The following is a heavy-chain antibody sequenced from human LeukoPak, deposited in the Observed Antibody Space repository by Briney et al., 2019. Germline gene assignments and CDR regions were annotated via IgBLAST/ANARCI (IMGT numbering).Heavy chain of an antibody. CDR1: GYTFTSYG. CDR2: ISAYNGNT. V-gene: IGHV1-18*01. CDR3: VRCAVGCYYKYGIDA. Sequence: ASVKVSCKASGYTFTSYGISWVRQAPGQGLEWMGWISAYNGNTNYAQKFQGRVTMTRSTSITTAYMELSSLRPEDTAVYYCVRCAVGCYYKYGIDAWGQGTTVTVSS. D-gene: IGHD3-10*01. J-gene: IGHJ6*02.